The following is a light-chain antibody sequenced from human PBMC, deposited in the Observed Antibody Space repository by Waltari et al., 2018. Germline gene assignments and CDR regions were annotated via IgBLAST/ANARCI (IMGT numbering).Light chain of an antibody. J-gene: IGKJ4*02. Sequence: DIQMTQSPSSVSASVGERVTLSCRASQGISSWLAWYQQKPGKAPKLLIYAASSWETGIPSRFSGSGSGTDFSLTISSLQPEDFATYYCQQHKRLPLTFGGGTKVEIK. V-gene: IGKV1-12*01. CDR1: QGISSW. CDR2: AAS. CDR3: QQHKRLPLT.